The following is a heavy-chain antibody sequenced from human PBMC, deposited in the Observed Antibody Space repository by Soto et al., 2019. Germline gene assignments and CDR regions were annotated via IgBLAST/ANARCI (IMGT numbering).Heavy chain of an antibody. V-gene: IGHV4-61*01. CDR2: VHSSGIT. D-gene: IGHD3-16*01. CDR3: ARGLTMGQLPSHFDH. CDR1: GGSGSDDNVY. J-gene: IGHJ5*02. Sequence: LXLTCTVSGGSGSDDNVYWSWIRQPPGKGLEWIWYVHSSGITNYNPSLKRRVTISVDTSRNQFSLRLSSVTDADTAVYYCARGLTMGQLPSHFDHWGQGTLVTVSS.